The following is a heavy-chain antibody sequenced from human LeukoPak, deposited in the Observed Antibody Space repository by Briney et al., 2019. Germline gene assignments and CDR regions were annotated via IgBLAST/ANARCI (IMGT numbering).Heavy chain of an antibody. CDR2: ISAYNGNT. Sequence: ASVKVSCKASGYTFTSYGISWVRQAPGQGLEWMGWISAYNGNTNYAQKLQGRVTMTTDTSTSTAYMELRSLRSDDTVVYYCARDPGYYDSSGYYSPVDAFDIWGQGTMVTVSS. J-gene: IGHJ3*02. CDR3: ARDPGYYDSSGYYSPVDAFDI. D-gene: IGHD3-22*01. V-gene: IGHV1-18*01. CDR1: GYTFTSYG.